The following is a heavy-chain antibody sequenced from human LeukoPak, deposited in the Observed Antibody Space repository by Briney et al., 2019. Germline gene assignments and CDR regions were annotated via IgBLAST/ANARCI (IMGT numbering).Heavy chain of an antibody. V-gene: IGHV3-23*01. CDR3: AKEGYDFWSGYYHVDY. Sequence: PGGSLRLSCAASGFTFSSCAMSWVRQAPGKGLEWVSAISGSGGSTYYADSVKGRFTISRDNSKNTLYLQMNSLRAEDTAVYYCAKEGYDFWSGYYHVDYWGQGTLVTVSS. J-gene: IGHJ4*02. D-gene: IGHD3-3*01. CDR1: GFTFSSCA. CDR2: ISGSGGST.